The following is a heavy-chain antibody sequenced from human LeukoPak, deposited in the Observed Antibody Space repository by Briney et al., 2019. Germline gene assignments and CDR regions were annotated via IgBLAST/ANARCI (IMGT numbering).Heavy chain of an antibody. CDR2: IRSDGSIT. D-gene: IGHD1-26*01. Sequence: PAGGSLRLSCAASGLTFSGYWMHWVRQAPGKGLAWVSVIRSDGSITTYADSVKGRFTISRDTAKNTLYLQMNSLRAEDTAVYYCARDGRSGNFDKWGQGTLVSVSS. V-gene: IGHV3-74*01. CDR3: ARDGRSGNFDK. J-gene: IGHJ4*02. CDR1: GLTFSGYW.